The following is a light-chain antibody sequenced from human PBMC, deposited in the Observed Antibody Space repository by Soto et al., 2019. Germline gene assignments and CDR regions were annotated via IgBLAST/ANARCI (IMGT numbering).Light chain of an antibody. Sequence: EIVLTQSPGTLSLSPGERTTLSCRASQSVSSSNLLWYQQKRGQAPRLLIYGAYKRATGIPDRFNGSGSGTDFTLTISRLEPEDFALYYCQHYGNSPPYTFGQGTKVEIK. CDR3: QHYGNSPPYT. CDR2: GAY. V-gene: IGKV3-20*01. J-gene: IGKJ2*01. CDR1: QSVSSSN.